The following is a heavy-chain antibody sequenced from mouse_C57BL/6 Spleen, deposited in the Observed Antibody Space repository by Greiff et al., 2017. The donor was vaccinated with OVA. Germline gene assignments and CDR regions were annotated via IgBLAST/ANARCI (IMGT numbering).Heavy chain of an antibody. CDR2: INPSNGGT. CDR1: GYTFTSYW. CDR3: ARYSTDYYGSSFFFDY. J-gene: IGHJ2*01. D-gene: IGHD1-1*01. V-gene: IGHV1-53*01. Sequence: QVQLQQPGTELVKPGASVKLSCKASGYTFTSYWMHWVKQRPGQGLEWIGNINPSNGGTNYNEKFKSKATLTVDKSSSTAYMQLSSLTSEDSAVYYCARYSTDYYGSSFFFDYWGQGTTLTVSS.